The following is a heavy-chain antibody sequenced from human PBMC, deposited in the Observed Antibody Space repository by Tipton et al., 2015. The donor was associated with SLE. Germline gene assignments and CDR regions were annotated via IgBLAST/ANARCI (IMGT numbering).Heavy chain of an antibody. D-gene: IGHD3-22*01. CDR1: GDSISSGDYF. Sequence: LRLSCTVSGDSISSGDYFWSWIRQPPGKGLEWIGYIYSRGTTYYNPSLKSRVSISVDTSKNQFSLRVSSVTAADTAVYYCARVASYDGSGYYLDWFDPWGQGTLVTVSS. CDR3: ARVASYDGSGYYLDWFDP. CDR2: IYSRGTT. J-gene: IGHJ5*02. V-gene: IGHV4-30-4*01.